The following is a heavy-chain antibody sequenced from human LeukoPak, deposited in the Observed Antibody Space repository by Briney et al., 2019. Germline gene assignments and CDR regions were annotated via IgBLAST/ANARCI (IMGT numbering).Heavy chain of an antibody. CDR3: ARMGAYGELDYFDY. Sequence: EASVKVSCEASGYTFTSYGISWVRQAPGQGLEWMGWISAYNGNTNYAQKLQGRVTMTTDTSTSTAYMELRSLRSDDTAVYYCARMGAYGELDYFDYWGQGTLVTVSS. CDR2: ISAYNGNT. J-gene: IGHJ4*02. V-gene: IGHV1-18*01. CDR1: GYTFTSYG. D-gene: IGHD1-26*01.